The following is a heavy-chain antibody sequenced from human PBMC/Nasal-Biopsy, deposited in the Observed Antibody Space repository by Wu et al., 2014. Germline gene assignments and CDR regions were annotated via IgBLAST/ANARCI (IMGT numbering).Heavy chain of an antibody. CDR1: GFDFSDYY. CDR3: AKSGSYWFFRL. CDR2: ITASGNTG. V-gene: IGHV3-23*01. D-gene: IGHD3-3*01. J-gene: IGHJ2*01. Sequence: SCAASGFDFSDYYMDWVRQAPGKGLEWVSSITASGNTGYYTDSVKGRFTVSRDNSKNTLYLQINTLRVEDTAIYYCAKSGSYWFFRLWGRGTLVAVSS.